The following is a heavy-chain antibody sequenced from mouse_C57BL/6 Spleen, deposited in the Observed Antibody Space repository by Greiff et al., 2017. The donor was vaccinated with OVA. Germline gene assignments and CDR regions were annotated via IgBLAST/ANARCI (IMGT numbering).Heavy chain of an antibody. Sequence: VQLKQSGPELVKPGASVKISCKASGYSFTDYNMNWVKQSNGKSLEWIGVINPNYGTTSYNQKFKGKATLTVDQSSSTAYMQLNSLTSEDSAVYYCARKIYYGNYGVMDYWGQGTSVTVSS. CDR3: ARKIYYGNYGVMDY. CDR1: GYSFTDYN. D-gene: IGHD2-1*01. V-gene: IGHV1-39*01. J-gene: IGHJ4*01. CDR2: INPNYGTT.